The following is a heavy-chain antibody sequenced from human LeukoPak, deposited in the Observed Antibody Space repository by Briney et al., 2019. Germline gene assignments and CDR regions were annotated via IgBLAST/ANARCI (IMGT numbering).Heavy chain of an antibody. Sequence: GGSLRPSCAASGFTFSSYAMSWVRQAPGKGLEWVSAISGSGGSTYYADSVKGRFTISRDNSKNTLYLQMNSLRAEDTAVYYCASKGLLLWFGELLFPYWGQGTLVTVSS. V-gene: IGHV3-23*01. D-gene: IGHD3-10*01. CDR3: ASKGLLLWFGELLFPY. CDR1: GFTFSSYA. J-gene: IGHJ4*02. CDR2: ISGSGGST.